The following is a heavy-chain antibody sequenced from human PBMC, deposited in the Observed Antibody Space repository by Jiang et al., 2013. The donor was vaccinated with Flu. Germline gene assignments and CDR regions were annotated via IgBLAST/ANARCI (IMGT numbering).Heavy chain of an antibody. CDR1: GGSISSYY. J-gene: IGHJ3*02. D-gene: IGHD4-11*01. V-gene: IGHV4-59*12. Sequence: PGLVKPSETLSLTCTVSGGSISSYYWSWIRQPPGKGLEWIGYIYYSGSTYYNPSLKSRVTISVDTSKNQFSLKLSSVTAADTAVYYCARTTVTTLAFDIWGQGTMVTVSS. CDR3: ARTTVTTLAFDI. CDR2: IYYSGST.